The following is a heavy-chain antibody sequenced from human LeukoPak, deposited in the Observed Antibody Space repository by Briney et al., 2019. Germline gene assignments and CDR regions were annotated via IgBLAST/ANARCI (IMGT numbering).Heavy chain of an antibody. CDR3: ARDPLWFGETYFDY. Sequence: SVKVSCKASGGTFSSYAISWVRQAPGQGLEWMGRIIPIFGTANYAQKFHGRVTITTDESTSTAYMELSSLRSEDTAVYYCARDPLWFGETYFDYWGQGTLVTVSS. CDR2: IIPIFGTA. CDR1: GGTFSSYA. D-gene: IGHD3-10*01. V-gene: IGHV1-69*05. J-gene: IGHJ4*02.